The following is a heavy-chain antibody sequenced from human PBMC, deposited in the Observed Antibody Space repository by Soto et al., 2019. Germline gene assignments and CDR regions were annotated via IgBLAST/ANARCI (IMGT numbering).Heavy chain of an antibody. CDR2: IIPIFGTA. D-gene: IGHD6-19*01. CDR3: ARDPHRYSSGWYDY. V-gene: IGHV1-69*01. CDR1: GGTFSSYA. J-gene: IGHJ4*02. Sequence: QVQLVQSGAEVKKPGSSVKVSCKAYGGTFSSYAISWVRQAPGQGLEWMGGIIPIFGTANYAQKFQGRVTITADESTSTAYMELSSLRSEDTAVYYCARDPHRYSSGWYDYWGQGTLVTVSS.